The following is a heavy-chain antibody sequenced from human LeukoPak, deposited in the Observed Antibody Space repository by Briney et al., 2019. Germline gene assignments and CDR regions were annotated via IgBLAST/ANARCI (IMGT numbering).Heavy chain of an antibody. CDR3: AGGRNNYYDSSGYGGPSDY. D-gene: IGHD3-22*01. CDR1: GGSISSYY. J-gene: IGHJ4*02. V-gene: IGHV4-59*01. Sequence: SETLSLTCTVSGGSISSYYWSWIRQPPGKGLESIGYIYYSGSTNYNPSLKSRVTISVDTSKNQFSLKLSSVTAADTAVYYCAGGRNNYYDSSGYGGPSDYWGQGTLVTVSP. CDR2: IYYSGST.